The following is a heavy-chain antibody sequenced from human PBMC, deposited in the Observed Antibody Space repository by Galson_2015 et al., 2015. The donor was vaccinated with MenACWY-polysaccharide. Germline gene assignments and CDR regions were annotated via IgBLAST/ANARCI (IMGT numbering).Heavy chain of an antibody. CDR2: IKHDGSEI. V-gene: IGHV3-7*01. CDR3: ARDSPGSGWYPSDY. J-gene: IGHJ4*02. CDR1: GFTFSTYW. D-gene: IGHD6-19*01. Sequence: SLRLSCAASGFTFSTYWMSWVRQAPGKGLEWVANIKHDGSEINYVDSVRGRFTISRDNAKNSLFLQMNSLRAEDTAIYYCARDSPGSGWYPSDYWGQGTLVTVSS.